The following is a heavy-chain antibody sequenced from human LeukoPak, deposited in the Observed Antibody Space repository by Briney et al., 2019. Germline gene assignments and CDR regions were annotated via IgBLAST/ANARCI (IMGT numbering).Heavy chain of an antibody. CDR1: GFTFDDYA. CDR2: ISWNSGSI. J-gene: IGHJ4*02. V-gene: IGHV3-9*01. CDR3: ARDLQLWFLDY. Sequence: PGGSLRLSCAASGFTFDDYAMHWVRQAPGKGLEWVSGISWNSGSIGYADSVKGRFTISRDNAKNSLYLQMNSLRAEDTAVYYCARDLQLWFLDYWGQGTLVTVSS. D-gene: IGHD5-18*01.